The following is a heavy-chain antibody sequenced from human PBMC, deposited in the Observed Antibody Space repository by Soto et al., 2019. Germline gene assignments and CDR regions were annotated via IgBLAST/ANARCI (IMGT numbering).Heavy chain of an antibody. J-gene: IGHJ6*03. D-gene: IGHD2-15*01. CDR3: ARGRRDCSGGSCYYYYYMDV. V-gene: IGHV1-69*02. CDR1: GGTFSSYT. Sequence: QVPLVQSGAEVKKPGSSVKVSCKASGGTFSSYTISWVRQAPGQGLEWMGRIIPILGIANYAQKFQGRVTITADKSTSTAYMELSSLRSEDTAVYYCARGRRDCSGGSCYYYYYMDVWGKGTTVTVSS. CDR2: IIPILGIA.